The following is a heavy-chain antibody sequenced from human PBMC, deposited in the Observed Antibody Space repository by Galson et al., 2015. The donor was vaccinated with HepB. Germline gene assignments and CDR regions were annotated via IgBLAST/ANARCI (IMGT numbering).Heavy chain of an antibody. CDR3: TTEVIVATDYYYYGMDV. CDR1: GFTFSNAW. V-gene: IGHV3-15*01. J-gene: IGHJ6*02. Sequence: SLRLSCAASGFTFSNAWMSWVRQAPGWGLEWVGRIKSKTDGGTTDYAAPVKGRFTISRDDPKNTLYLQMNSLKTEDTAVYYCTTEVIVATDYYYYGMDVWGQGTTVTVSS. CDR2: IKSKTDGGTT. D-gene: IGHD5-12*01.